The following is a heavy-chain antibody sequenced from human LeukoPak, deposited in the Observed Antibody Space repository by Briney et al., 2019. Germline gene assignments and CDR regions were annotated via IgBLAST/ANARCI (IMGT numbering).Heavy chain of an antibody. CDR1: GGSISSGGYS. Sequence: PSQTLSLTCAVSGGSISSGGYSWSWIRQPPGKGLEWIGYIYHSGSTYYNPSLKSRVTISVVRSKNQFSLKLSSVTAADTAVYYCARVEAARLWAFDPWGQGTLVAVSS. CDR3: ARVEAARLWAFDP. J-gene: IGHJ5*02. CDR2: IYHSGST. D-gene: IGHD6-6*01. V-gene: IGHV4-30-2*01.